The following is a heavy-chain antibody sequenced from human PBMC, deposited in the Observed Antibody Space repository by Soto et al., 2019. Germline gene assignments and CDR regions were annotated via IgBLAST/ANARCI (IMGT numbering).Heavy chain of an antibody. V-gene: IGHV4-59*08. CDR3: ARQGRDGYNAFDY. CDR2: IYYSGST. CDR1: GGSISSYY. J-gene: IGHJ4*02. Sequence: SETLSLTCTVSGGSISSYYWSWIRQPPGKGLEWIGYIYYSGSTNYNPSLKSRVTISVDTSKNQFSLKLSSVTAADTAVYYCARQGRDGYNAFDYWGQGTLVTVSS. D-gene: IGHD5-12*01.